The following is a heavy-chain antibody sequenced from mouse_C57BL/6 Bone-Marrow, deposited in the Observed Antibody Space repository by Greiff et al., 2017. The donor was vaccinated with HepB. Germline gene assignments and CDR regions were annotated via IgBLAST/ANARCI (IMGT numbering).Heavy chain of an antibody. CDR2: INYDGSST. D-gene: IGHD1-1*01. Sequence: EVQLVESEGGLVQPGSSMKLSCTASGFTFSDYYMAWVRQVPEKGLEWVANINYDGSSTYYLDSLKSRFIISRDNAKNILYLQMSSLKSEDTATYYCARGGGSRRGYYFNYWGQGTTLTVSS. V-gene: IGHV5-16*01. CDR1: GFTFSDYY. CDR3: ARGGGSRRGYYFNY. J-gene: IGHJ2*01.